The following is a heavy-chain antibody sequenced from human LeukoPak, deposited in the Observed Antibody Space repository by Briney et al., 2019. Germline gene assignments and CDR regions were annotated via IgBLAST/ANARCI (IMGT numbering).Heavy chain of an antibody. D-gene: IGHD6-6*01. CDR2: INTNGANT. J-gene: IGHJ4*02. CDR3: VKGLDYSSSQMDS. V-gene: IGHV3-64*05. Sequence: GGSLRLSCSASGFTFKSYAMHWVRQAPGKGLEYVSSINTNGANTYYADSVKGRFTISRDNSRNTVYVQMNSLTPEDMAVYYCVKGLDYSSSQMDSWGQGILVTVSS. CDR1: GFTFKSYA.